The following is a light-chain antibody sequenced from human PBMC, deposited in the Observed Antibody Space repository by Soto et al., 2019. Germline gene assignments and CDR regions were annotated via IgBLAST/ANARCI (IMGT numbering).Light chain of an antibody. V-gene: IGKV1-39*01. CDR2: AAS. Sequence: DLQMTQSPPSLSASVGDRVTITCRASQSVATYLNWYRQKPGRGPELLIYAASSLQSGVPSRFNGRGSGTDFTLTISSLQPEDIATYYCQQTYSSGLTFGGGTKVEV. J-gene: IGKJ4*01. CDR3: QQTYSSGLT. CDR1: QSVATY.